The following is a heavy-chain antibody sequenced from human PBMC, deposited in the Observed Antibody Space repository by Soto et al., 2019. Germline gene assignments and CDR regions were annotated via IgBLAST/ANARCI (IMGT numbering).Heavy chain of an antibody. CDR1: GDTPSTYA. CDR2: IIPILGTP. J-gene: IGHJ4*02. Sequence: QVQLVQSGAEVQKPGSSVNVSCKASGDTPSTYAISWVRQAPGQGLEWMGGIIPILGTPNYSLQFQGRITLSADTSTRTTYMELNSVTSDDTAVFYCAILGLDVDSWGQGTLVIVSS. D-gene: IGHD3-16*01. V-gene: IGHV1-69*14. CDR3: AILGLDVDS.